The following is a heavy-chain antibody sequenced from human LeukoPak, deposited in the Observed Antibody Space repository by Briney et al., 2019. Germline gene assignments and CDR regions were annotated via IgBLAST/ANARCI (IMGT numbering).Heavy chain of an antibody. CDR1: GFTFDDYA. J-gene: IGHJ4*02. CDR3: AKGPLPSGSYEGYFAY. Sequence: GGSLRLSCAASGFTFDDYAMHWVRQAPGKGLEWVSRISWNSGSIGYADSVKGRFTISRDNAKNSLYLQINSPSAEHTALYYCAKGPLPSGSYEGYFAYSGQGTLVTASS. V-gene: IGHV3-9*01. D-gene: IGHD1-26*01. CDR2: ISWNSGSI.